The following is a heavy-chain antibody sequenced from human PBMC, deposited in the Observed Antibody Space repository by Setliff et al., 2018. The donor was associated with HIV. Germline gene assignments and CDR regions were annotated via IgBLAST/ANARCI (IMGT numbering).Heavy chain of an antibody. CDR3: ARVVGGSGSYAIFDY. V-gene: IGHV1-3*01. J-gene: IGHJ4*02. CDR1: GYTFTSYH. CDR2: INAGNGNT. Sequence: ASVKVSCKASGYTFTSYHMHWVRQAPGQRLEWMGWINAGNGNTKYSQKFQGRVTITRDTSASTAYMELSSLRSEDTAVYYCARVVGGSGSYAIFDYWGQGTLVTVSS. D-gene: IGHD3-10*01.